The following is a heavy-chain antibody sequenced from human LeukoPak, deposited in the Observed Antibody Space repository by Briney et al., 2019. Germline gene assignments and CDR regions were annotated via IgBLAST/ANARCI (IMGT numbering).Heavy chain of an antibody. Sequence: GGSLRLSCAASGFTLSRYWMQWVRQAPGKGLVWVSRIDTDGSSIRHADSVKGRFTISRDDAKNTLYLQMSSLRAEDTAVYYCARAGSGSFDYWGQGTLVTVSS. J-gene: IGHJ4*02. CDR2: IDTDGSSI. V-gene: IGHV3-74*01. CDR3: ARAGSGSFDY. CDR1: GFTLSRYW.